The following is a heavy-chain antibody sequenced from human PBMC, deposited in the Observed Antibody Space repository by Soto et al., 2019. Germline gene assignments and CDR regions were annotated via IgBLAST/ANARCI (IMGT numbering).Heavy chain of an antibody. CDR2: IYYSGST. J-gene: IGHJ4*02. D-gene: IGHD3-10*01. V-gene: IGHV4-61*01. CDR3: ARCDRICFGSKLPAAPADY. CDR1: GGSVSSGSYY. Sequence: SETLSLTCTVSGGSVSSGSYYWSWIRQPPGKGLEWIGYIYYSGSTNYNPSLKSRVTISVDTSKNQFSLKLSSVTAADTAVYYCARCDRICFGSKLPAAPADYWGQGTLVTVSS.